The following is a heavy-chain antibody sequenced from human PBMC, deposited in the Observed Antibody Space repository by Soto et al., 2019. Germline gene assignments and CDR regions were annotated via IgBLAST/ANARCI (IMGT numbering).Heavy chain of an antibody. CDR1: GYTFTSYY. CDR3: ARTAMAPYYYYGMDV. D-gene: IGHD5-18*01. J-gene: IGHJ6*02. CDR2: INPSGGST. Sequence: QVQLVQSGAEVKKPGASVKVSCKASGYTFTSYYMHWVRQAPGQGLECMGIINPSGGSTSYAQKFQGRVTMTRDTSTSTVYMELSSLRSEDTAVYYCARTAMAPYYYYGMDVWGQGTTVTVSS. V-gene: IGHV1-46*01.